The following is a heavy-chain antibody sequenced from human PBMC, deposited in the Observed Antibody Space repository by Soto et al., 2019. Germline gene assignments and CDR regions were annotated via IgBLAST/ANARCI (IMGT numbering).Heavy chain of an antibody. Sequence: GGSLRLSCAASGFTFSSYAMSWVHQAPGKGLEWVSAISGSGGSTYYADSVKGRFTISRDNSKNTLYLQMNSLRAEDTAVYYCAKESPYDSSGYYYVPVGYNWFDPWGQGTLVTVSS. J-gene: IGHJ5*02. CDR2: ISGSGGST. D-gene: IGHD3-22*01. CDR1: GFTFSSYA. V-gene: IGHV3-23*01. CDR3: AKESPYDSSGYYYVPVGYNWFDP.